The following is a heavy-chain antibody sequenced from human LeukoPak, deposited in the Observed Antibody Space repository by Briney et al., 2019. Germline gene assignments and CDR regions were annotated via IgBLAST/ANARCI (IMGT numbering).Heavy chain of an antibody. CDR1: GFTFSSYW. D-gene: IGHD6-13*01. Sequence: PGGSLRLSCAASGFTFSSYWMSWVRQAPGKGLEWVANIKQDGSEKYYVDSVKGRFTISRDNAKNSLYLQMNSLRAEDTAVYYCARVSTHSSSWYYYYYYMDVWGKGTTVTVSS. V-gene: IGHV3-7*01. J-gene: IGHJ6*03. CDR3: ARVSTHSSSWYYYYYYMDV. CDR2: IKQDGSEK.